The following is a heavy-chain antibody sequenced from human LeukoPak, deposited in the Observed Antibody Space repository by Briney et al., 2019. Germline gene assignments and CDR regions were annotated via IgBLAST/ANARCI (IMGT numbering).Heavy chain of an antibody. CDR2: FYHSGNT. J-gene: IGHJ5*02. CDR1: GYSVSNGYY. CDR3: ARRKVRGVIISGDLDP. D-gene: IGHD3-10*01. V-gene: IGHV4-38-2*01. Sequence: SETLSLTCSVSGYSVSNGYYWAWIRQPPGKGLEWIGSFYHSGNTYSNPSLKSRVTISVDTSKNQFSLKLSSVTAADTAVYYCARRKVRGVIISGDLDPWGQGTLVTVSS.